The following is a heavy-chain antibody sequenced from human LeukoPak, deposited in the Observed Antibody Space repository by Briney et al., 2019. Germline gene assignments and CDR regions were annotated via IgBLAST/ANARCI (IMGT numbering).Heavy chain of an antibody. CDR3: ARQVAGISFFDY. J-gene: IGHJ4*02. V-gene: IGHV4-34*01. D-gene: IGHD6-19*01. Sequence: SETLSLTCAVYGGSFSGYYWSWIRQPPGKGLDWIGEINHSGSTNYNPSLKSRVTISVDTSKNQFSLKLSSVTAADTAVYYCARQVAGISFFDYWGQGTLVTVSS. CDR2: INHSGST. CDR1: GGSFSGYY.